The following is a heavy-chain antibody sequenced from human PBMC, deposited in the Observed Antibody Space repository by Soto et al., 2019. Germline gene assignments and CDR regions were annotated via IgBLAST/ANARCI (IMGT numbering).Heavy chain of an antibody. CDR3: ARDIGEMSAV. Sequence: GGSLRLSCTGSGFTFSSSTITWVRQGPGKGLEWVSSISSSSSYIYFADSLKGRFTISRDNAKNSLYLQMNSLRAEDTAVYYCARDIGEMSAVWGQGTQVTVSS. D-gene: IGHD3-10*01. CDR1: GFTFSSST. J-gene: IGHJ4*02. V-gene: IGHV3-21*06. CDR2: ISSSSSYI.